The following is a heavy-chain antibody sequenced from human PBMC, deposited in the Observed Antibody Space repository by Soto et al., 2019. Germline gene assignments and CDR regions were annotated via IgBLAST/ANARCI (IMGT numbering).Heavy chain of an antibody. Sequence: SVKVSCKASGGTFSSYAISWVREAPGQGLEWMGGIIPIFGTANYAQKFQGRVTITADESTSTAYMELSSLRSEDTAVYYCARGYDYGDYWAFDYWGQGTLVTVSS. CDR3: ARGYDYGDYWAFDY. V-gene: IGHV1-69*13. CDR2: IIPIFGTA. CDR1: GGTFSSYA. J-gene: IGHJ4*02. D-gene: IGHD4-17*01.